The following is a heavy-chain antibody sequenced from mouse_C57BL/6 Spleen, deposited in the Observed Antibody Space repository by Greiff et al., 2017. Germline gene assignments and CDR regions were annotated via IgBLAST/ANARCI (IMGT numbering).Heavy chain of an antibody. Sequence: VKVVESGAELARPGASVKLSCKASGYTFTSYGISWVKQRTGQGLEWIGEIYPRSGNTYYNEKFKGKATLTADKSSSTAYMELRSLTSEDSAVYFCARHDGYYYFDYWGQGTTLTVSS. V-gene: IGHV1-81*01. J-gene: IGHJ2*01. D-gene: IGHD2-3*01. CDR3: ARHDGYYYFDY. CDR1: GYTFTSYG. CDR2: IYPRSGNT.